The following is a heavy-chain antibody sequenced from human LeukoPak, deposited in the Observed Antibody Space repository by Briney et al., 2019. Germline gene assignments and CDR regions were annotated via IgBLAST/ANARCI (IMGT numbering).Heavy chain of an antibody. CDR2: INPTGGST. CDR1: GYTFTPYF. CDR3: ARDRVIVGGTATYNFDH. V-gene: IGHV1-46*01. J-gene: IGHJ4*02. D-gene: IGHD1-14*01. Sequence: VSVKVSCKASGYTFTPYFIHWVRQAPGQGLEWMGIINPTGGSTTYAQKFQGRVTVTRDMSTSTVYMELSSLTSEDTAVYYCARDRVIVGGTATYNFDHWGQGTLVTVSS.